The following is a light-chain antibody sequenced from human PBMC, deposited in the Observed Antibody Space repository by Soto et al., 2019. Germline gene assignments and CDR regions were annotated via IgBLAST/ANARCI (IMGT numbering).Light chain of an antibody. J-gene: IGLJ1*01. V-gene: IGLV2-14*01. Sequence: QSALTQPASVSGSPGQSITISCTGTSSDVGGYNYVSWYQQHPGKAPKLMIYDVSNRPSGVSNRFSGSKSGNTASLTISGLQAEDEADYYCSSYTSSSTLSVFRTGTRSP. CDR3: SSYTSSSTLSV. CDR2: DVS. CDR1: SSDVGGYNY.